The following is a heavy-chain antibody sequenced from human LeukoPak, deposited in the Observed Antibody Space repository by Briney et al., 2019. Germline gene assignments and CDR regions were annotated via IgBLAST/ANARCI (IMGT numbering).Heavy chain of an antibody. Sequence: SETLSLTCTVSGGSISSSSYYWGWIRQPPGKGLEWIGSIYYSGSTYYNPSLESRVTISVDTSKNQFSLKLSSVTAADTAVYYCARPPGEGLYFDYWGQGTLVTVSS. CDR2: IYYSGST. V-gene: IGHV4-39*01. CDR3: ARPPGEGLYFDY. J-gene: IGHJ4*02. CDR1: GGSISSSSYY. D-gene: IGHD7-27*01.